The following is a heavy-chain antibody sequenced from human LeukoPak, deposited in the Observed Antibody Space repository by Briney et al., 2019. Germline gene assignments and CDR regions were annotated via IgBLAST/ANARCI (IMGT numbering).Heavy chain of an antibody. CDR2: ISGSGSFL. Sequence: PGGSLRLSCVASGFTLRNTWMAWVRQAPGKGLEWISSISGSGSFLYHADSVKGRFTMSRDNANNLIYLQMNSLRDEDTALYFCARERTGRYVDWSLDFWGQGTLVTVSS. V-gene: IGHV3-21*01. CDR1: GFTLRNTW. D-gene: IGHD3-9*01. CDR3: ARERTGRYVDWSLDF. J-gene: IGHJ4*02.